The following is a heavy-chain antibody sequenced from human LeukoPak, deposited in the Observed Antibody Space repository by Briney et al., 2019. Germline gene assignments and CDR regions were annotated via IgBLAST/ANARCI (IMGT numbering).Heavy chain of an antibody. CDR3: AVPAAMRSSYYYYYGMDV. Sequence: GASVKVSCKASGGTFSSYAISWVRQAPGQGLEWMGGIIPIFGTANYAQKFQGRVTITADESTSTAYMELSSLRSEDTAVYYCAVPAAMRSSYYYYYGMDVWGKGTTVTGSS. V-gene: IGHV1-69*13. CDR2: IIPIFGTA. CDR1: GGTFSSYA. D-gene: IGHD2-2*01. J-gene: IGHJ6*04.